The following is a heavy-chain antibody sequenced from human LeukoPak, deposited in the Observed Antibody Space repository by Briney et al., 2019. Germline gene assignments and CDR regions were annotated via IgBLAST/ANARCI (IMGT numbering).Heavy chain of an antibody. CDR2: IIPIFGTA. CDR1: GGTFSSYA. J-gene: IGHJ6*03. V-gene: IGHV1-69*05. Sequence: SVRVSCKASGGTFSSYAISWVRQAPGHALEWMGGIIPIFGTANYAQKFQGRVTITTDESTSTAYMELSSLRSEDTAVYYCARTRRYGNYYYYMDVWGKGTTVTVSS. CDR3: ARTRRYGNYYYYMDV. D-gene: IGHD5-18*01.